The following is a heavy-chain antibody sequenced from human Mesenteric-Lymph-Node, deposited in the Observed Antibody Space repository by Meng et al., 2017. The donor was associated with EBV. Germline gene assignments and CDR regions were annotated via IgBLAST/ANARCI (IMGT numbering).Heavy chain of an antibody. J-gene: IGHJ4*02. Sequence: EWRLVGSGGGLVQPGGSLRLSCSASGFTFSSYWVHWVRQAPGKGLVWVSRINSDGSSTSYADSVKGRFTISRDNAKNTLYLQMNSLRAEDTAVYYCARDGTLIRGIIDYWGQGTLVTVSS. CDR1: GFTFSSYW. D-gene: IGHD3-10*01. CDR3: ARDGTLIRGIIDY. CDR2: INSDGSST. V-gene: IGHV3-74*01.